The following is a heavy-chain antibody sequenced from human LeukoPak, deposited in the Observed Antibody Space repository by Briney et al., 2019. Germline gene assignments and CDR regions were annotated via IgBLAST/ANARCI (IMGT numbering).Heavy chain of an antibody. CDR3: ARHGAYSSSWYIDY. V-gene: IGHV5-51*01. CDR1: GYSFSSYW. J-gene: IGHJ4*02. Sequence: GESLKISCKGSGYSFSSYWIGWVRQMPGKGLEWMGIIYPGDSVTRYSPSFQGQVTISADKSISTAYLHWSSLKASDTAMYYCARHGAYSSSWYIDYWGQGTLVTVSS. CDR2: IYPGDSVT. D-gene: IGHD6-13*01.